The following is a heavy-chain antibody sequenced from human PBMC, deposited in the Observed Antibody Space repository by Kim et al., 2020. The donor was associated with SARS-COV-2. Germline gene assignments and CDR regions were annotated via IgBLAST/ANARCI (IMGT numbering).Heavy chain of an antibody. CDR2: ISGSGIRT. CDR3: ARDLGSDYDDQLGY. CDR1: GFTFSRYA. V-gene: IGHV3-23*01. J-gene: IGHJ4*02. Sequence: GGSLRLSCAASGFTFSRYALSWVRQAPGKGLEWVSGISGSGIRTYYAGSVKGRFTISRDNSKNTLYMQMNSLRVDDTAVYYCARDLGSDYDDQLGYWGQGTLVTVSS. D-gene: IGHD4-17*01.